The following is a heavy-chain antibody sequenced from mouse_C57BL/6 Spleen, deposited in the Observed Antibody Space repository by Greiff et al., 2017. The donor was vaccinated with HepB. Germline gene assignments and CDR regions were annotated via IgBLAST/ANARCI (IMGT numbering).Heavy chain of an antibody. CDR3: THYYGSSWRYFDV. D-gene: IGHD1-1*01. CDR1: GYTFTSYW. J-gene: IGHJ1*03. Sequence: VQLQQSGTVLARPGASVKMSCKTSGYTFTSYWMHWVNQRPGQGLEWIGAIYPGNSDTSYNQKFKGKAKLTAVTSASTAYMELSSLTNEDSAVYYCTHYYGSSWRYFDVWGTGTTVTVSS. V-gene: IGHV1-5*01. CDR2: IYPGNSDT.